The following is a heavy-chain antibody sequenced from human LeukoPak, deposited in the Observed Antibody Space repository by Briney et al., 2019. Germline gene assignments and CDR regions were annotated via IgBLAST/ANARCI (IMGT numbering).Heavy chain of an antibody. J-gene: IGHJ4*02. CDR1: EFTFSNYA. V-gene: IGHV3-23*01. CDR3: ARRAGAYSHPYDY. D-gene: IGHD4/OR15-4a*01. Sequence: QPGGSMRLSCTASEFTFSNYAMNWVRQAPGKGPEWVSEISGTGGSTNYADSVKGRFTISRDNSKNTLYLQMNSLRAEDTAVYYCARRAGAYSHPYDYWGQGTLVTVSS. CDR2: ISGTGGST.